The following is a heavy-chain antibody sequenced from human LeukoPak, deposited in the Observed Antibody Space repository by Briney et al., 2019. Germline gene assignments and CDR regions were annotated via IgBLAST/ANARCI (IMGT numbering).Heavy chain of an antibody. Sequence: SETLSLTCTVSGGSISSGSYYWSWIRQPAGKGLEWIGRIYTSGSTNYNPSLKSRVTISVATSKNQFSLKLSSVTAADTAVYYCARASISYYYDSSALEWGQGTLVTVSS. V-gene: IGHV4-61*02. CDR3: ARASISYYYDSSALE. CDR1: GGSISSGSYY. D-gene: IGHD3-22*01. CDR2: IYTSGST. J-gene: IGHJ4*02.